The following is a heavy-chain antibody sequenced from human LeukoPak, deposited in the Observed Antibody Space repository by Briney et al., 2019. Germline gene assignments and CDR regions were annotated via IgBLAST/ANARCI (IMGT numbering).Heavy chain of an antibody. J-gene: IGHJ3*02. CDR2: MNPNSGNT. CDR3: AFSNGDYYDSSGYYKPDAFDI. Sequence: GASVKVSCKASGYTFTSYDINWVRQATGQGLEWMGWMNPNSGNTGYAQKFQGRATMTRNTSISTAYMELSSLRSEDTAVYYCAFSNGDYYDSSGYYKPDAFDIWGQGTMVTVSS. CDR1: GYTFTSYD. V-gene: IGHV1-8*01. D-gene: IGHD3-22*01.